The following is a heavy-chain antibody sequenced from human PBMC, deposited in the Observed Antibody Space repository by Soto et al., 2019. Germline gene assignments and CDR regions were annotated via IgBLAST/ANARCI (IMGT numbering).Heavy chain of an antibody. CDR1: GYTFTSYG. CDR2: ISAYNGNT. CDR3: ARVWNCGGDCYSYYYYGMDV. V-gene: IGHV1-18*01. D-gene: IGHD2-21*02. Sequence: ASVKVSCKASGYTFTSYGISWVRQAPGQGLEWMGWISAYNGNTNYAQKLQGRVTMTTDTSTSTAYMELRSLRSDDTAVYYGARVWNCGGDCYSYYYYGMDVWGQGTTVTVSS. J-gene: IGHJ6*02.